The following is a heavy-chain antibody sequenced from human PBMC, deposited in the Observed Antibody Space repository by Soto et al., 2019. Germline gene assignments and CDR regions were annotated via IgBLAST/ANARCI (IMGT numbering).Heavy chain of an antibody. Sequence: GASVKVSCKASGGTFSTYAISWVRQAPGQGLEWMGGIIPIFGTANYAQKFQGRVTITADESTSTAYMELRSLRSEDTAVYYCARGGHYDRRGYYYCYCGRVTLGTV. V-gene: IGHV1-69*13. D-gene: IGHD3-22*01. CDR1: GGTFSTYA. CDR3: ARGGHYDRRGYYYCY. CDR2: IIPIFGTA. J-gene: IGHJ4*02.